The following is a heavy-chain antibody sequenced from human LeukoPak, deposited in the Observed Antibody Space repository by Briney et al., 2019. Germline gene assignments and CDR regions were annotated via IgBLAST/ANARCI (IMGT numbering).Heavy chain of an antibody. CDR2: VIPIFGTA. J-gene: IGHJ4*02. V-gene: IGHV1-69*13. CDR3: ARLEITTVTTSDY. Sequence: SVKVSCKASGGTFSSYAISWVRQAPGQGLEWMGGVIPIFGTANYAQRFQGRVTITADESTSTAYMELSSLRSEDTAVYYCARLEITTVTTSDYWGQGTLVTVSS. D-gene: IGHD4-17*01. CDR1: GGTFSSYA.